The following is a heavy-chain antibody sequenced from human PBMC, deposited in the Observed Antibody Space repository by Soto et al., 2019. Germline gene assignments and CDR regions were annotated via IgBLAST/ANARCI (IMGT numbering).Heavy chain of an antibody. CDR1: GFSFDDYT. D-gene: IGHD3-22*01. J-gene: IGHJ3*02. CDR3: AKGGGTIVVTDAYDI. CDR2: LSWNSVFS. Sequence: GGSLRLSCGASGFSFDDYTMHWVRQAPGKGPEWVASLSWNSVFSGDAYSVKGRFTISRDNAKSSVHLQMNNLRTEDTALYYCAKGGGTIVVTDAYDIWGQGTMVTVSS. V-gene: IGHV3-9*01.